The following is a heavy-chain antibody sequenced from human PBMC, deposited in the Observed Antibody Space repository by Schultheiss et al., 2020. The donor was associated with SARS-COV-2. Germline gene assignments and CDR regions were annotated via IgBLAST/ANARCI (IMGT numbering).Heavy chain of an antibody. CDR2: IYTSGST. V-gene: IGHV4-61*09. CDR1: GYSITSGSYY. CDR3: ARGKMTWFDP. J-gene: IGHJ5*02. Sequence: LRLSCAVSGYSITSGSYYWSWIRQPAGKRLEWIGQIYTSGSTNYNPSLKSRVTISVDTSKNQFSLKLSSVTAADTAVYYCARGKMTWFDPWGQGTLVTVSS.